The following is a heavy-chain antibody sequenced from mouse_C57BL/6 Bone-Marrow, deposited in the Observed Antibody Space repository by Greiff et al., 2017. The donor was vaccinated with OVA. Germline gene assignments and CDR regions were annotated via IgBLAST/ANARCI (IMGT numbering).Heavy chain of an antibody. V-gene: IGHV1-81*01. CDR1: GYTFTSYG. CDR3: ARSAWDNFDY. J-gene: IGHJ2*01. Sequence: VKLQESGAELARPGASVKLSCKASGYTFTSYGISWVKQRTGQGLEWIGEIYPRSGNTYYNEKFKGKATLTADKSSSTAYMELRSLTSEDSAVYFCARSAWDNFDYWGQGTTLTGSS. D-gene: IGHD4-1*01. CDR2: IYPRSGNT.